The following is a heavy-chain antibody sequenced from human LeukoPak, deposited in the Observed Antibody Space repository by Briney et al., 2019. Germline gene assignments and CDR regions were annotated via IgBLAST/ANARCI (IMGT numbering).Heavy chain of an antibody. CDR2: RHYSGST. CDR1: GGSVSSGIYY. V-gene: IGHV4-61*01. D-gene: IGHD3-22*01. Sequence: SETLSLTCTVSGGSVSSGIYYWSWIRQPPGKGLEWIGYRHYSGSTNYNPSLKSRVTVSVDTSKNQFSLKLSSVTAADTAVYYCARDPSGYFNYWGQGTLATVSS. CDR3: ARDPSGYFNY. J-gene: IGHJ4*02.